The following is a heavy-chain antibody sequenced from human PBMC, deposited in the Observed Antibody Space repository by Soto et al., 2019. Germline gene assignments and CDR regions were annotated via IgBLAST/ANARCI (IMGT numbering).Heavy chain of an antibody. CDR1: GFSFDSYR. V-gene: IGHV3-7*01. Sequence: EMKMVQSGGGLVQPGGSLRLSCVGSGFSFDSYRMSWVRQAPGKGLEWVAHIKQDGSGKYYVASVEGRFTISRDNVKNSVFLQMSSLRAEDTAVYYCARAKGYILGSDWSSRYYGLDVWGQGTTVTVSS. D-gene: IGHD3-9*01. CDR3: ARAKGYILGSDWSSRYYGLDV. J-gene: IGHJ6*02. CDR2: IKQDGSGK.